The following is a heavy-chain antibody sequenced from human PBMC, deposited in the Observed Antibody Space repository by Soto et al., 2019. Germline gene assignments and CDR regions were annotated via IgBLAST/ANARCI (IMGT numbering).Heavy chain of an antibody. Sequence: ASVKVSCKASGYTFTSYDINWVRQATGQGLEWMGWMNPSSGNTGYAQKFQGRVTMTRNTSISTAYMELSSLRSEDTAVYYCARGPRYCSGGSCYFYWGQGTLVTVSS. D-gene: IGHD2-15*01. CDR1: GYTFTSYD. V-gene: IGHV1-8*01. CDR3: ARGPRYCSGGSCYFY. J-gene: IGHJ4*02. CDR2: MNPSSGNT.